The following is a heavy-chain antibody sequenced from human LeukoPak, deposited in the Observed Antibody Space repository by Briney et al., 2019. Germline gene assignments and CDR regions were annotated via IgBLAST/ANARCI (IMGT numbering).Heavy chain of an antibody. J-gene: IGHJ4*02. V-gene: IGHV4-59*01. D-gene: IGHD3-10*01. CDR2: IYYSGST. Sequence: SETLSLTCTVSGGSISSYYWSWIRQPPGKGLEWIGYIYYSGSTNYNPSLKSRVTISVDTFKNQFSLKLSSVTAADTAVYYCAAARRVLWFGELLYPPFDYWGQGTLVTVSS. CDR1: GGSISSYY. CDR3: AAARRVLWFGELLYPPFDY.